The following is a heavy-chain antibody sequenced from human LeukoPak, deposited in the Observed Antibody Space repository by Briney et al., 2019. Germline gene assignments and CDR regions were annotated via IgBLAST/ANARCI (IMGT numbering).Heavy chain of an antibody. Sequence: GASVKVSCKASGYTFTGYYMHWVRQAPGQGLEWMGWINPNSGGPDYAQKFQGRVTMTRDTSISTAYMELSGLRSDDTVVYFCARDGFADWGQGTLVTVSS. CDR1: GYTFTGYY. CDR2: INPNSGGP. J-gene: IGHJ4*02. CDR3: ARDGFAD. V-gene: IGHV1-2*02.